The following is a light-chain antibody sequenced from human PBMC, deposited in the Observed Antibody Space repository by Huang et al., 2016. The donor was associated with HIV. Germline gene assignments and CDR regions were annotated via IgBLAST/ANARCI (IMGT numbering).Light chain of an antibody. CDR2: DAS. V-gene: IGKV3-11*01. CDR3: QQRSNWPVT. Sequence: EIVLTQSPATLSFSPGERATLSCRASQSVSSYLAWYQQKPGQAPRLLIYDASNRATGIPARFSGSGSGTDFTLTISSLEPEDFAVYYCQQRSNWPVTFGPGTKVDIK. J-gene: IGKJ3*01. CDR1: QSVSSY.